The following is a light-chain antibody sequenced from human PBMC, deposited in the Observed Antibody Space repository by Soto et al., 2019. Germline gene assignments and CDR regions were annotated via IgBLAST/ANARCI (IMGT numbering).Light chain of an antibody. J-gene: IGLJ1*01. CDR2: EVS. Sequence: QSALTQPASVSGSPGQSITISCTGTSSDVGGHNYVSWYRQEPGKAPKLMIYEVSNRPAGVSNRFSGSKSGNTASLTISGLQAEDEADYYCDSYTSSRAYVFGIGTKLTVL. CDR3: DSYTSSRAYV. V-gene: IGLV2-14*01. CDR1: SSDVGGHNY.